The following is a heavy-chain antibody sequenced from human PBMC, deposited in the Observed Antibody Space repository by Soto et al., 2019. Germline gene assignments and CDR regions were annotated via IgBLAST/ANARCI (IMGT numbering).Heavy chain of an antibody. Sequence: QVQLQESGPGLVKPSEPLSLNCTVSGGPISRNYWSWIRQPAGKGLEWIGRIYSTGATNYNPSLKSRVSVSVDTTRNQFSLQLTSVTAADTAIYYCAQTMVARTPFFDHWGQGTPVTVSS. CDR1: GGPISRNY. CDR2: IYSTGAT. V-gene: IGHV4-4*07. J-gene: IGHJ4*02. D-gene: IGHD6-19*01. CDR3: AQTMVARTPFFDH.